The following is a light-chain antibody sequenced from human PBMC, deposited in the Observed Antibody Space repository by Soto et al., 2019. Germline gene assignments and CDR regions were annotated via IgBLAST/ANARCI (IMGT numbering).Light chain of an antibody. J-gene: IGKJ4*01. Sequence: AIQMTQSPSSLSASVGDRVTITCRASQGIRNDLGWYQQKQGKAPKLLIYAASSLQSGVPSRFRGSGSGTDFTLTISRLQPEDFSTYYCLQDYNYPLTFGGGTKVDIK. V-gene: IGKV1-6*01. CDR3: LQDYNYPLT. CDR2: AAS. CDR1: QGIRND.